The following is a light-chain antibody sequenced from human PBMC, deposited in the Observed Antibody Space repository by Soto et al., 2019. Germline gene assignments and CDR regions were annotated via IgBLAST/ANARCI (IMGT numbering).Light chain of an antibody. CDR1: QSVSSN. CDR3: QQYNNWSQT. J-gene: IGKJ1*01. V-gene: IGKV3-15*01. CDR2: GAS. Sequence: EIVMTQSPATLPVSPGERATLSCRASQSVSSNLAWYQQKPGQAPRLLIYGASTRATGIPARFSGSGSGTEFTLTISSLQSEDFAVYYCQQYNNWSQTLGQGTKVDIK.